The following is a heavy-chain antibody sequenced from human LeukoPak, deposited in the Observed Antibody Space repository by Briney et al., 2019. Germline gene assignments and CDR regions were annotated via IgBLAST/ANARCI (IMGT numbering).Heavy chain of an antibody. CDR3: AREARMIMGIEY. D-gene: IGHD3-16*01. J-gene: IGHJ4*02. CDR2: INHGGST. CDR1: GWSLSGYY. Sequence: SETLSLTCAAYGWSLSGYYRSWIRQSPGKGLEWIGEINHGGSTNYNPSPKSRVTMSVDTFKNHFSLKLSSVSAADTGVYFCAREARMIMGIEYWGQGTVV. V-gene: IGHV4-34*01.